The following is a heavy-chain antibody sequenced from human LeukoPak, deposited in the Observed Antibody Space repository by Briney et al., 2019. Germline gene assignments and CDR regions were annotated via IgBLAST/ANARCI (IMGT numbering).Heavy chain of an antibody. CDR3: ARGRYDYSNYWIDP. CDR2: IYYSGSA. V-gene: IGHV4-59*01. J-gene: IGHJ5*02. D-gene: IGHD4-11*01. Sequence: SETLSLTCTVSGGSISSYYWSWIRQPPGKGLEWIGYIYYSGSANYNPSLKSRVTISVDTSKNQFSLKLSSVTAADTAVYYCARGRYDYSNYWIDPWGQGTLVTVSS. CDR1: GGSISSYY.